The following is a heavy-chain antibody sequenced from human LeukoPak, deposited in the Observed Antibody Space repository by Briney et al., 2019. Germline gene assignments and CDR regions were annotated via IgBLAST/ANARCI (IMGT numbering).Heavy chain of an antibody. Sequence: QSGGSLRLSCAASGFTFSSYWMNWVRQAPGKGLVWVSRIASDGSSTTYADSVKGRFTISRDNAKNSLSLQMNNLRVEDTAVYYCARAGSHWHYVYWGQGTVVTVSS. CDR1: GFTFSSYW. CDR3: ARAGSHWHYVY. CDR2: IASDGSST. J-gene: IGHJ4*02. D-gene: IGHD3-10*01. V-gene: IGHV3-74*01.